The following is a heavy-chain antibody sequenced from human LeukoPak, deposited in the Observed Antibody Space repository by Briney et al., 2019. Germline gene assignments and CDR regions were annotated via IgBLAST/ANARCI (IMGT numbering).Heavy chain of an antibody. D-gene: IGHD6-19*01. J-gene: IGHJ2*01. V-gene: IGHV3-74*01. CDR1: GFSFSTSW. CDR2: ITSDGRTT. Sequence: GGSLRLSCAASGFSFSTSWMHWFRQGPGRGLVWVSRITSDGRTTIYADSVKGRFSISRDNSKNTLFLQMISPRDDDTAIYYCAKIERWLVHGFDLWGRGTLVTVSS. CDR3: AKIERWLVHGFDL.